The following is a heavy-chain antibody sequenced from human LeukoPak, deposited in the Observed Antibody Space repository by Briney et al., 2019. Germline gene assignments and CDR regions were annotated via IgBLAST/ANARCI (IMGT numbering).Heavy chain of an antibody. J-gene: IGHJ4*02. CDR2: ISGSGGST. V-gene: IGHV3-23*01. CDR1: GVTFSSYA. Sequence: PGGSLRLSCAVSGVTFSSYAMSWVRQAPGKGLEWVSAISGSGGSTYYADSVKGRFTISRDNSKNTLYLQMNSLRAEDTAVYYCAKDSDMYVVGAPYDYWGQGTLVTVSS. D-gene: IGHD1-26*01. CDR3: AKDSDMYVVGAPYDY.